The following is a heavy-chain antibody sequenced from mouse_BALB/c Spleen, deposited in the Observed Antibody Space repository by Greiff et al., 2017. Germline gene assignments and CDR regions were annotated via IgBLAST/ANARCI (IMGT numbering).Heavy chain of an antibody. J-gene: IGHJ3*01. V-gene: IGHV1S81*02. CDR1: GYTFNSYW. CDR3: AREAY. Sequence: QVQLQQPGAELVKPGASVKLSCKASGYTFNSYWMHWVKQRPGQGLEWIGEINPSNGRTNYNEKFKSKATLTVDKSSSTAYMQLSSLTSEDSAVYYCAREAYWGQGTLVTVSA. CDR2: INPSNGRT.